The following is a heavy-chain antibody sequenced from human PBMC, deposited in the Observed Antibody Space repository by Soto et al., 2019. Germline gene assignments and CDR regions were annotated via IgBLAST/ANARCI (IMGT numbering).Heavy chain of an antibody. J-gene: IGHJ1*01. CDR1: GFPFSSYE. Sequence: LRLSCAASGFPFSSYEMNWVRQAPGKGLEWVSYISSSGSTIYYADSVKGRFTISRDNAKNSLYLQMNSLRAEDTAVYYCAAWGKAVAVHWGQGTLVTVSS. CDR2: ISSSGSTI. V-gene: IGHV3-48*03. CDR3: AAWGKAVAVH. D-gene: IGHD6-19*01.